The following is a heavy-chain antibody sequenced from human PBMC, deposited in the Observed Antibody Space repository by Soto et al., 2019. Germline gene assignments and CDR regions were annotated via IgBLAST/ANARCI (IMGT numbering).Heavy chain of an antibody. CDR3: VRDVGFDNVN. Sequence: EVQLVESGGGLVQPGGSLRISCKGSGFSFSSYWMSWVRQAPGKGLEWVASIKQDESEKYYVDSVKGRFTISRDNVDDSVFLHINSLSAEDTAVYVCVRDVGFDNVNWGQGTLVTVSS. D-gene: IGHD2-8*01. V-gene: IGHV3-7*01. CDR1: GFSFSSYW. J-gene: IGHJ4*02. CDR2: IKQDESEK.